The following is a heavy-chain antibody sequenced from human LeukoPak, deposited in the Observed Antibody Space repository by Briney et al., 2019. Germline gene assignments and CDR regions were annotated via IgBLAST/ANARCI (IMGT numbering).Heavy chain of an antibody. CDR2: INHSGRT. D-gene: IGHD4-23*01. CDR3: ARGGLARGVTPSTPPDLNY. Sequence: NPSETLSLTCAVFGGSFSNFYWTWIRQPPGKGLEWIGEINHSGRTNYNPSLKSRVSISVDTSRNQVSLKLTSVTAADTAVYCARGGLARGVTPSTPPDLNYGAQGPLVTVPS. CDR1: GGSFSNFY. V-gene: IGHV4-34*01. J-gene: IGHJ4*02.